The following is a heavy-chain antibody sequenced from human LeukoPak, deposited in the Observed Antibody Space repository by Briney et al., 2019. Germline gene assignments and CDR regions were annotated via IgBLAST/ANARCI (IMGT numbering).Heavy chain of an antibody. J-gene: IGHJ4*02. CDR2: ISYEGSIK. V-gene: IGHV3-30*04. D-gene: IGHD5-18*01. CDR3: ARGHRGYSLTPQNDY. CDR1: GFTFSSYA. Sequence: PGGSLRLSCAASGFTFSSYALHWVRQAPGKGLEWVAVISYEGSIKYYADSVKGRFTISRDNSKNTLYLQMNSLRTEDTAVYYCARGHRGYSLTPQNDYWGQGTLVTVSS.